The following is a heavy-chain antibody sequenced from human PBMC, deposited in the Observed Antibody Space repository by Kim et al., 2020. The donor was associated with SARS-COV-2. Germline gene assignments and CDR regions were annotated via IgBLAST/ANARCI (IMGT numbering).Heavy chain of an antibody. D-gene: IGHD3-10*01. CDR1: GFTVSSNY. V-gene: IGHV3-53*01. CDR3: ARADYGWGSDYYFGMDV. Sequence: GGSLRLSCAASGFTVSSNYMSWVRQAPGKGLEWVSVIHSGGSTYYADSVKGRFSISRDNSKNTVYLQMNSLRVEDTAVYYCARADYGWGSDYYFGMDVWG. CDR2: IHSGGST. J-gene: IGHJ6*01.